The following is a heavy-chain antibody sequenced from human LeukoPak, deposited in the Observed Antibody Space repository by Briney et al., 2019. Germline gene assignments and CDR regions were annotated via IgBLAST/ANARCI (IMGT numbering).Heavy chain of an antibody. D-gene: IGHD3-10*01. J-gene: IGHJ4*02. V-gene: IGHV3-23*01. Sequence: GGSLRLSCTVSGLTFSSYAMSWVRQAPGKGLEWVSAIDTSGSNTHFADSVKGRFIISRDNSKNTLYLQMNSLRAEDTAVYYCATAGGVRGPYWGQGTLVTVSS. CDR2: IDTSGSNT. CDR3: ATAGGVRGPY. CDR1: GLTFSSYA.